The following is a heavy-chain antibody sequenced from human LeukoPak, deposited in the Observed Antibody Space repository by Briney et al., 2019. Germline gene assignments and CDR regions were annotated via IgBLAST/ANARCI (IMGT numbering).Heavy chain of an antibody. CDR3: AKARYCSGGSCYFDY. CDR2: TIGSGGST. Sequence: GGSLRLSCAASGFTFSSYAMSWVRQAPGKGLEWVSSTIGSGGSTFYADSVKGRFTISRDNSKNTLYLQMNSLRAEDTAVYYCAKARYCSGGSCYFDYWGQGTLVTVSS. V-gene: IGHV3-23*01. CDR1: GFTFSSYA. J-gene: IGHJ4*02. D-gene: IGHD2-15*01.